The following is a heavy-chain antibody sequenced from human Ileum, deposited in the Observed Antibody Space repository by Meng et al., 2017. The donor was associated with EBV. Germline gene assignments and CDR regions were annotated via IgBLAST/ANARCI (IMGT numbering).Heavy chain of an antibody. CDR3: VRANLGSADY. J-gene: IGHJ4*02. CDR1: GYTFTGYY. D-gene: IGHD7-27*01. V-gene: IGHV1-2*06. Sequence: QVQLVQSGVEVKKPGXSVTVSCKASGYTFTGYYMHWLRQAPGQGLEWVGRITPSSGGTTYAQKFQGRVTMTRDTSISTAYMELSSLRSDDAAIYYCVRANLGSADYWGQGTLVTVSS. CDR2: ITPSSGGT.